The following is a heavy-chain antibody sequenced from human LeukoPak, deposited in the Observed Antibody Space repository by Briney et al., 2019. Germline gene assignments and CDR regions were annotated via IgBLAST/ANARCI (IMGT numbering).Heavy chain of an antibody. V-gene: IGHV3-23*01. CDR3: AKELKVAGVTKGFDY. D-gene: IGHD1-26*01. CDR2: ISDSGGST. CDR1: GFTFSSYA. Sequence: HPGGSLRLSCAASGFTFSSYAMSWVRQAAGKGLEWVSAISDSGGSTYYADSVKGRFTISRDNSRNTLYLQMNSLRAEDTAVYYCAKELKVAGVTKGFDYWGQGTLVTVSS. J-gene: IGHJ4*02.